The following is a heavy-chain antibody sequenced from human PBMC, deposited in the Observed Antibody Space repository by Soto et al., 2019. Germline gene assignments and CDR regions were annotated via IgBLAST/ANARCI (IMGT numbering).Heavy chain of an antibody. V-gene: IGHV3-23*01. CDR3: AKDPSIGVNGDYGDYFDY. CDR1: GFTFRSNA. Sequence: GGSLRLSCAASGFTFRSNAMNWVRQAPGKGLEWVSAISGSGGSTYYADSVKGRFTISRDNSKNTLYLQMNSLRAEDTAVYYCAKDPSIGVNGDYGDYFDYWGQGTLVTVSS. D-gene: IGHD4-17*01. J-gene: IGHJ4*02. CDR2: ISGSGGST.